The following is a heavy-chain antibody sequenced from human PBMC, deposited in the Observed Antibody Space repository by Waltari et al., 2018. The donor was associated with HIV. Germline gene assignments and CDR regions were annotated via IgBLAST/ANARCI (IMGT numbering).Heavy chain of an antibody. D-gene: IGHD1-26*01. CDR1: GGSISSYY. CDR3: ARQSRGNSVGYDY. J-gene: IGHJ4*02. CDR2: IYYSGST. Sequence: QVQLQESGPGLVQPSATLSLTCPAPGGSISSYYWSWIRQPPGKGLEWIGYIYYSGSTNYNPALKSRLTMSVDTSKNQFSLKLSSVTAADTAVYYCARQSRGNSVGYDYWGQGTLVTVSS. V-gene: IGHV4-59*08.